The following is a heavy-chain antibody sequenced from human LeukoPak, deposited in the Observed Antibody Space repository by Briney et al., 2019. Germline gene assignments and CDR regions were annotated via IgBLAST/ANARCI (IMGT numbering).Heavy chain of an antibody. Sequence: ASVKVSCKASGYTFTSYGISWVRQAPGQGLEWMGWISAYNGNTNYAQKLQGRVTMTTDTSTSTAYMELRSLRSDDTAVYCCARERTYYDSSGNWFDPWGQGTLVTVSS. CDR1: GYTFTSYG. J-gene: IGHJ5*02. D-gene: IGHD3-22*01. CDR3: ARERTYYDSSGNWFDP. V-gene: IGHV1-18*01. CDR2: ISAYNGNT.